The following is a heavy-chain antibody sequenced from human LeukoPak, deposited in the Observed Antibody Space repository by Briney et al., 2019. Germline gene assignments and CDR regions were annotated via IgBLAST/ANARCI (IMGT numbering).Heavy chain of an antibody. CDR3: ARQGGSFDY. CDR1: GGSFSGYY. CDR2: INHSGST. V-gene: IGHV4-34*01. J-gene: IGHJ4*02. D-gene: IGHD3-16*01. Sequence: PSETLSLTCAVYGGSFSGYYWSWIRQPPGKGLEWIGEINHSGSTNYNPSLKSRVTISVDTSKNQVTLKLSSMTAAGTAVYYCARQGGSFDYWGQGTLVTVSS.